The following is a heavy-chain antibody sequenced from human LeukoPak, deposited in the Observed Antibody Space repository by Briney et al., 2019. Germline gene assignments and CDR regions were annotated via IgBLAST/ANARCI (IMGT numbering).Heavy chain of an antibody. CDR2: ISYDGSNK. J-gene: IGHJ4*02. CDR3: AKDSYDRSGYYYYYFAY. CDR1: GITFSNYA. D-gene: IGHD3-22*01. Sequence: GGSLRLSCAASGITFSNYAMSWVRQAPGKGLEWVAVISYDGSNKYYADSVKGRFTISRDNSKNTLYLQMNSLRAGDTAVYYCAKDSYDRSGYYYYYFAYWGQGTQVTVSS. V-gene: IGHV3-30*18.